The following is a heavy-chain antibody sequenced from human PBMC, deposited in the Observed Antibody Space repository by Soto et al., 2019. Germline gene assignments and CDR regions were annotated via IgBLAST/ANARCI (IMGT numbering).Heavy chain of an antibody. Sequence: EVQLVESGGGLVQPGGSLRLSCAASGFTFSDYYMEWVRQAPGKALEWVGGLRSKANSYTTEYSASVKGRFTISRNDSKSSLYLQMNSLKTEDTAVFYCARDSGSNSRGLASWGQGTPVIVSS. CDR2: LRSKANSYTT. CDR1: GFTFSDYY. D-gene: IGHD1-26*01. J-gene: IGHJ5*02. V-gene: IGHV3-72*01. CDR3: ARDSGSNSRGLAS.